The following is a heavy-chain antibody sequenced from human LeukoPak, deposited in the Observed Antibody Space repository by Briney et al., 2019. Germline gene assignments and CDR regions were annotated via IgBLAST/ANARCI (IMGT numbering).Heavy chain of an antibody. CDR3: ARDVTADYYDSSGYYY. CDR1: GFTFSSYW. J-gene: IGHJ4*02. V-gene: IGHV3-7*01. D-gene: IGHD3-22*01. Sequence: GGSLRLSCAASGFTFSSYWMSWVRQAPGKGLEWVANIKQDGSEKYYVDPVKGRFTISRDNAKNSLYLQMNSLGAEDTAVYYCARDVTADYYDSSGYYYWGQGTLVTVSS. CDR2: IKQDGSEK.